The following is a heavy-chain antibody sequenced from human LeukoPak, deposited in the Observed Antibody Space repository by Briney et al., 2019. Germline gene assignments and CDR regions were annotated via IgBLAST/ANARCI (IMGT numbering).Heavy chain of an antibody. CDR3: ARESLQWELRGAFDI. V-gene: IGHV3-48*01. CDR1: GFTFSSYS. D-gene: IGHD1-26*01. CDR2: ISSSSTI. Sequence: PGGSLRLSCAASGFTFSSYSMNWVRQAPGKGLEWVSYISSSSTIYYADSVKGRFTISRDNAKNSLYLQMNSLRAEDTAVYYCARESLQWELRGAFDIWGQGTMVTVSS. J-gene: IGHJ3*02.